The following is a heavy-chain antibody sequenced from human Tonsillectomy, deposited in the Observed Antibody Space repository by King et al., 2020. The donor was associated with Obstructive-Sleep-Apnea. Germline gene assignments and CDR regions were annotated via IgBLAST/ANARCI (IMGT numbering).Heavy chain of an antibody. D-gene: IGHD4-17*01. V-gene: IGHV3-11*01. Sequence: QLVQSGGGLVKPGGSLRLSCAASGVTFSDYYMTWIREAPGKGLELVSYITGSGDNINYADSVKGRFTISRDNAKNSLYLQMNSLRAEDTAVYYCARGNYGEDYWGQGTLVTVSS. CDR2: ITGSGDNI. CDR3: ARGNYGEDY. CDR1: GVTFSDYY. J-gene: IGHJ4*02.